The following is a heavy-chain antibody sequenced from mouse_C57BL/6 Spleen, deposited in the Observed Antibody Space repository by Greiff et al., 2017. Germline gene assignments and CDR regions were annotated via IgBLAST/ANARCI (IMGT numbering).Heavy chain of an antibody. V-gene: IGHV7-3*01. D-gene: IGHD1-1*01. J-gene: IGHJ4*01. CDR1: GFTFPDYY. CDR2: IRNKANGYTT. Sequence: EVKLMESGGGLVQPGGSLSLSCAASGFTFPDYYMSWVRQPPGKALAWLGFIRNKANGYTTEYSASLKGRFTISRDNSQSILYLQMNALRAEDSATYYCARYRYYGSSYDAMDYWGQGTSVTVSS. CDR3: ARYRYYGSSYDAMDY.